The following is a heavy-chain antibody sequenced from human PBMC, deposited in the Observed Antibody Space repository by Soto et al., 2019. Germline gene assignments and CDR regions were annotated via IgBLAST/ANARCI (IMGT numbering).Heavy chain of an antibody. CDR1: GFTFSSYS. CDR3: ARADSGYAHGYYYYGMDV. V-gene: IGHV3-48*01. D-gene: IGHD5-12*01. Sequence: GASLKISCAASGFTFSSYSMNWVRQAPGKGLEWVSYISSSSSTIYYADSVKGRFTISRDNAKNSLYLQMNSLRAEDTAVYYCARADSGYAHGYYYYGMDVWGQGTTVTVSS. J-gene: IGHJ6*02. CDR2: ISSSSSTI.